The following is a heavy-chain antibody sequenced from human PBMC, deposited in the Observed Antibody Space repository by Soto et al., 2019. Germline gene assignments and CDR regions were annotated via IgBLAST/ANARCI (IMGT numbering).Heavy chain of an antibody. CDR3: TTAYYYDSSCYTYWYFDL. CDR1: GFTFSNAW. D-gene: IGHD3-22*01. J-gene: IGHJ2*01. Sequence: EVQLVESGGGLVKPGGSLRLSCAASGFTFSNAWLNWVRQAPGKGLEWVGRIKSKTDGGTTDYAAPVKGRFTISRDDSKNTLYLQMNSLKTEDTAVYYCTTAYYYDSSCYTYWYFDLWGRGTLVTVSS. V-gene: IGHV3-15*07. CDR2: IKSKTDGGTT.